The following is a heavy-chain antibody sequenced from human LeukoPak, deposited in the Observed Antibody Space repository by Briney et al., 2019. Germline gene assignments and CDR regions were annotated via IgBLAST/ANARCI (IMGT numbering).Heavy chain of an antibody. CDR2: FYYSWST. CDR1: CGSISSYY. Sequence: SGAPSPTFHVSCGSISSYYWSWIRQPPGEGLEWIGYFYYSWSTHFNPSLKGRGTITIDTSKKQFYLKLSSVAAADTALYYCARVSVKDFWSGYLFDYWGQGTLVAVSS. D-gene: IGHD3-3*01. CDR3: ARVSVKDFWSGYLFDY. V-gene: IGHV4-59*01. J-gene: IGHJ4*02.